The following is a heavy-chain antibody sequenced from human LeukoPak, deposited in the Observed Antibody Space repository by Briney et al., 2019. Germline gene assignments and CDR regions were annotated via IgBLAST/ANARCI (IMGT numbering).Heavy chain of an antibody. V-gene: IGHV3-23*01. CDR3: AKLSVWDGSVNYDY. CDR2: ISGGGGTT. CDR1: GFTFFNYA. Sequence: GGSLRLSCTASGFTFFNYAMSWVRQAPGKGLEWVSAISGGGGTTYYADSVKGRFTISRDSSKKTLYLQMNSLRAEDRAVYYCAKLSVWDGSVNYDYWGQGTLVTVSS. J-gene: IGHJ4*02. D-gene: IGHD3-10*01.